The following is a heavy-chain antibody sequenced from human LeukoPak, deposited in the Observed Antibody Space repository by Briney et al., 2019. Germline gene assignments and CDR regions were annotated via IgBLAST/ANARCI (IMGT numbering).Heavy chain of an antibody. D-gene: IGHD5-24*01. CDR2: IHDSGST. V-gene: IGHV4-59*01. J-gene: IGHJ4*02. Sequence: SETLSLTCTVSGGSISTYYWTCIRQPPGKGLEWIAYIHDSGSTNYNSSLKSRVTMSVDTPNNQFSLKVSSVTAADTAVYYCARARDGYLLDYWGQGTLVTVSS. CDR1: GGSISTYY. CDR3: ARARDGYLLDY.